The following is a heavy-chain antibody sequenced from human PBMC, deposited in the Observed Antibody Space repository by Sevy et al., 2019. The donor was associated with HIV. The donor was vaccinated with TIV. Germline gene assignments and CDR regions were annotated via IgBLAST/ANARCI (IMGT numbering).Heavy chain of an antibody. CDR3: AGENYYDSTAYRFDY. J-gene: IGHJ4*02. CDR1: GFIFSNYN. CDR2: ISSSSSYI. Sequence: GGSLRLSCAASGFIFSNYNMNWVRQAPGKGLEWVSSISSSSSYIYYADSVKGRFTISRDNAKNSLYLQMNSLRAEDTAVYYCAGENYYDSTAYRFDYRGQGTLVTVSS. D-gene: IGHD3-22*01. V-gene: IGHV3-21*01.